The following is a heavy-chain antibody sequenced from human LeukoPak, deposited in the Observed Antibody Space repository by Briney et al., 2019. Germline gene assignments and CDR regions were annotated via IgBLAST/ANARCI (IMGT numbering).Heavy chain of an antibody. CDR2: IYASGST. Sequence: SEALSLTCAVSGGSISSYYWSWIRQPAGMGLEWIGRIYASGSTNYNPSLKSRVTMSVDTSNNQFSLNLSSVTAADTAVYYCARTSARGAQFDYWGQGTLVTVSS. D-gene: IGHD3-10*01. CDR1: GGSISSYY. V-gene: IGHV4-4*07. CDR3: ARTSARGAQFDY. J-gene: IGHJ4*02.